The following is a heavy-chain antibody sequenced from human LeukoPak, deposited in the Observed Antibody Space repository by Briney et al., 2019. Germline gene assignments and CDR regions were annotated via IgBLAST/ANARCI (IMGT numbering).Heavy chain of an antibody. V-gene: IGHV3-21*01. J-gene: IGHJ3*02. CDR2: ISSSSSYI. Sequence: PGGSLRLSCAASGFTFSSYSMNWVRQAPGKGLEWVSSISSSSSYIYYADSVKGRFTISRDNAKNSLYLQMNSLRVEDTAVYYCARHGSGSPNLPDAFDIWGQGTMVTVSS. D-gene: IGHD3-10*01. CDR1: GFTFSSYS. CDR3: ARHGSGSPNLPDAFDI.